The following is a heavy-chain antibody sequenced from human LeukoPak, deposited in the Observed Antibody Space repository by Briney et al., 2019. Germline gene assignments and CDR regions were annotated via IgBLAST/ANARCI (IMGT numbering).Heavy chain of an antibody. V-gene: IGHV4-34*01. J-gene: IGHJ4*02. Sequence: SETLSLTCAVYGGSFSGYYWSWIRQPPGKGLEWIGEINHSGSTNYNPSLKSRVTISVDTSKNQFSLKLSSVTAADTAVYYCARVRRWGSSSRPFDYWGQGTLVTVSS. CDR2: INHSGST. CDR1: GGSFSGYY. CDR3: ARVRRWGSSSRPFDY. D-gene: IGHD6-13*01.